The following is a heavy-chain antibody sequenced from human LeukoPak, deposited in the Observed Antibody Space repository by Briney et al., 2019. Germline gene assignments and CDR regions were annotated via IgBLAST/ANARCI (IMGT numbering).Heavy chain of an antibody. J-gene: IGHJ4*02. V-gene: IGHV3-48*03. CDR1: GFTFSSYE. CDR2: ICDSGSTK. D-gene: IGHD3-22*01. Sequence: GGSLRLSCAASGFTFSSYEMNWVRQAPGKGLERVSYICDSGSTKYYADSVKGRFTISRDNAKNSVYLQMKRLRAEDTAVYYCVGKGYYDSSGYLGVFDYWGQG. CDR3: VGKGYYDSSGYLGVFDY.